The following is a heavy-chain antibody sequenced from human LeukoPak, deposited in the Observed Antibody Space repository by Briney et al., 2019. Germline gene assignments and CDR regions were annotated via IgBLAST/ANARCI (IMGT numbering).Heavy chain of an antibody. CDR1: GLTFSNYW. Sequence: QGGRSMTLSCAPSGLTFSNYWMTCVRHPQEEGREWVANINHDGDKEYSMDSVKSRFTISRDNAKNSLSLQMNSLRAEDTAVYYCVRDGGVSGYDYLDYWGQGTLVTVSS. J-gene: IGHJ4*02. CDR3: VRDGGVSGYDYLDY. V-gene: IGHV3-7*01. D-gene: IGHD5-12*01. CDR2: INHDGDKE.